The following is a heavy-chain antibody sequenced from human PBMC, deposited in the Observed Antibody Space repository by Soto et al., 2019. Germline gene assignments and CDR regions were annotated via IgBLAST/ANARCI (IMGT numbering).Heavy chain of an antibody. CDR1: GGTFSSYE. D-gene: IGHD2-2*01. CDR2: IIPMFGTP. J-gene: IGHJ6*02. Sequence: SVKVSCKASGGTFSSYEVSWVRQAPGEGLEWMGGIIPMFGTPNYAQKFQGRVTITADESTSTAFMDLSSLRSEDTAIYYCVRQLVPAAYYGMDVWGQGATVTVSS. V-gene: IGHV1-69*13. CDR3: VRQLVPAAYYGMDV.